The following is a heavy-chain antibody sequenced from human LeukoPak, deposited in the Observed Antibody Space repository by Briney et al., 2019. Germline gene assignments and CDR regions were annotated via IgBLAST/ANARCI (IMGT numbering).Heavy chain of an antibody. CDR2: MNPNSGNT. J-gene: IGHJ3*02. D-gene: IGHD2-2*02. Sequence: GASVKVSCKASGYTFTSYDINWVRQATGQGLEWMGWMNPNSGNTGYAQKFQGRVTITRNTSISTAYMELSSLRSEDTAVYYCAGVCSSTSCYTNDAFDIWGQGTMVTVSS. V-gene: IGHV1-8*03. CDR3: AGVCSSTSCYTNDAFDI. CDR1: GYTFTSYD.